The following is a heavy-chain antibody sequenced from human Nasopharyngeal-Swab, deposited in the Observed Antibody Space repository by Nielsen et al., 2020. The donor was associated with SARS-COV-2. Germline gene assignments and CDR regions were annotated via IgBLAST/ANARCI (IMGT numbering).Heavy chain of an antibody. CDR3: ARGLRYFDWQTFFDY. CDR1: GYSFTSYW. J-gene: IGHJ4*02. Sequence: GGSLRLSCKGSGYSFTSYWIGWVRQMPGKGLEWMGIIYPGDSDTRYSPSFQGQVTISADKSISTAYPQWSSLKASDTAMYYCARGLRYFDWQTFFDYWGQGTLVTVSS. V-gene: IGHV5-51*01. D-gene: IGHD3-9*01. CDR2: IYPGDSDT.